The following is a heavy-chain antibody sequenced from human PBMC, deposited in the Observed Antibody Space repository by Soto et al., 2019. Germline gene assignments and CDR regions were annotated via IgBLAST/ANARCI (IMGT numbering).Heavy chain of an antibody. J-gene: IGHJ6*02. V-gene: IGHV1-18*01. CDR1: GYTFTSYG. CDR3: GRGLGLYYVFWSGYYTGKNYGMDV. CDR2: ISAYNGNT. D-gene: IGHD3-3*01. Sequence: ASVKVSCKASGYTFTSYGISWVRQAPGQGLEWMGWISAYNGNTNYAQKLQGRVTMTTDTSTSTAYMELRSLRSDDTAVYYCGRGLGLYYVFWSGYYTGKNYGMDVWGQGTTVTVSS.